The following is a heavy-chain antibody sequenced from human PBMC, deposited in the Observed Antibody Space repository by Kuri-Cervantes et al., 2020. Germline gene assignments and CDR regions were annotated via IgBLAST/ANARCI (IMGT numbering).Heavy chain of an antibody. Sequence: ASVKVSCKASGYTFTSYAMHWVHQAPGQRLEWMGWINAGNGNTKYSQKFQGRVTITRDTSASTAYMELSSLRSEDTAVYYCARDRREGHQWLVPWSYYYYGMDVWGQGTTVTVSS. CDR1: GYTFTSYA. CDR3: ARDRREGHQWLVPWSYYYYGMDV. CDR2: INAGNGNT. J-gene: IGHJ6*02. V-gene: IGHV1-3*01. D-gene: IGHD6-19*01.